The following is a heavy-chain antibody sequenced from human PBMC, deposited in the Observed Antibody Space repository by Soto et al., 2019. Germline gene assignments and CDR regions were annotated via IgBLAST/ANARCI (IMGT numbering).Heavy chain of an antibody. D-gene: IGHD1-26*01. CDR3: ARAAVGATIYYYYGMDV. CDR2: IIPIFGTA. J-gene: IGHJ6*02. Sequence: QVQLVQSGAEVKKPGSSVKVSCKASGGTFSSYAISWVRQAPGQGLEWMGGIIPIFGTANYAQKFQGRVTITADESTSTAYMELSRLRSEDTAVYYCARAAVGATIYYYYGMDVWGQGTTVTVSS. V-gene: IGHV1-69*01. CDR1: GGTFSSYA.